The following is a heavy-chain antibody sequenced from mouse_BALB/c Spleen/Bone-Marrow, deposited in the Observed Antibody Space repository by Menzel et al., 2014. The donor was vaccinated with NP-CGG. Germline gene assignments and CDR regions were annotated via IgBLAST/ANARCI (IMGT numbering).Heavy chain of an antibody. J-gene: IGHJ4*01. V-gene: IGHV1S34*01. CDR3: ARKDRLGGAMDY. Sequence: LVKTGASVKISCKTSGYSFTEYYIHWVKQSHGKSLEWIGYISCYNGATSYNQKFRDKATFTIDTSSSTAYMQLNSLTSEDSAVYYRARKDRLGGAMDYWGQGTSVTVSS. D-gene: IGHD3-2*01. CDR2: ISCYNGAT. CDR1: GYSFTEYY.